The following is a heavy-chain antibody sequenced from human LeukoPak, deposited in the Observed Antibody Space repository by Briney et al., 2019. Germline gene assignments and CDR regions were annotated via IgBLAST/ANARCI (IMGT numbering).Heavy chain of an antibody. V-gene: IGHV3-53*01. CDR3: ARNPTLVRGVPNWFDP. CDR1: GFTVSSNY. CDR2: IYSGGST. D-gene: IGHD3-10*01. Sequence: AGGSLRLSCAASGFTVSSNYMSWVRQAPGKGLEWVSVIYSGGSTYYADSVKGRFTISRDNSKNTLYLQMNSLRAEDTAVYYCARNPTLVRGVPNWFDPWGQGTLVTVSS. J-gene: IGHJ5*02.